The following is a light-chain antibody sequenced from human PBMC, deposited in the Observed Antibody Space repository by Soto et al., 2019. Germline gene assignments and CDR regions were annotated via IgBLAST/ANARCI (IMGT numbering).Light chain of an antibody. Sequence: ILMTQSPATLSVSPGERATLSCRASQSVSSNLAWYQQKPGQAPRLLIYATSNRATGVPTRFSGSGSGTDFTLTISSLQSEDFAVYYCQQYNNWPPWTFGQGTKVDIK. CDR1: QSVSSN. CDR3: QQYNNWPPWT. V-gene: IGKV3-15*01. CDR2: ATS. J-gene: IGKJ1*01.